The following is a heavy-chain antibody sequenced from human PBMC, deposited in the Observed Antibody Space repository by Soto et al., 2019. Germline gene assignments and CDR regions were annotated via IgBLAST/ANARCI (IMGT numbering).Heavy chain of an antibody. V-gene: IGHV4-61*01. D-gene: IGHD6-25*01. CDR2: VYYSGST. CDR3: ERGPGYMDSGGTFAF. CDR1: GASVSSDIYF. Sequence: EPLSVTCTVSGASVSSDIYFWSWMRQPPGKGLEWIGYVYYSGSTNYNPALKRRVTMSVDTSKHQFSLRLSCVTAADTAVYFCERGPGYMDSGGTFAFWGQGILVTVSS. J-gene: IGHJ4*02.